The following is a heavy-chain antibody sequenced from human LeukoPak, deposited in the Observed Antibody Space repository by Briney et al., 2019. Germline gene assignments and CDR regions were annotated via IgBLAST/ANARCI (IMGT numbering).Heavy chain of an antibody. CDR2: INHSGST. CDR3: ARGTVWVTMVRGDKMGILFDY. CDR1: GGSFSGYY. D-gene: IGHD3-10*01. J-gene: IGHJ4*02. V-gene: IGHV4-34*01. Sequence: SETLSLTCAVYGGSFSGYYWSWIRQPPGKGLEWIGEINHSGSTNYNPSLKSRVTISVDASKNQFSLKLSSVTAADTAVYYCARGTVWVTMVRGDKMGILFDYWGQGTLVTVSS.